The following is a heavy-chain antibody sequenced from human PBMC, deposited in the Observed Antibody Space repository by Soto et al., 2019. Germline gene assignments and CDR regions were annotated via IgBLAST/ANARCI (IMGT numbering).Heavy chain of an antibody. CDR1: GFSLSTYN. Sequence: GGSLRLSCAASGFSLSTYNMNWVRQAPGKGLEWVSSIDASSTHIYYADSVKGRFTISRDNGKSSLYLQMDSLRAEDTALYYCVRQQYDFLVDPWGQGTLVTVSS. J-gene: IGHJ5*02. V-gene: IGHV3-21*01. CDR3: VRQQYDFLVDP. D-gene: IGHD3-16*01. CDR2: IDASSTHI.